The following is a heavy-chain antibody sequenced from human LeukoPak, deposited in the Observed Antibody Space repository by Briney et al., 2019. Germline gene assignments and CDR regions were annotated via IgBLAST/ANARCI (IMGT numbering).Heavy chain of an antibody. V-gene: IGHV1-2*02. Sequence: GASVKVSCKASGYTFTGYYTHWVRQAPGQGLEWMGWINPNSGGTNYAQKFQGRVTMTRDTSISTAYMELSRLRSDDTAVYYCARAYDSSGGHDAFDIWGQGTMVTVSS. CDR2: INPNSGGT. CDR3: ARAYDSSGGHDAFDI. J-gene: IGHJ3*02. CDR1: GYTFTGYY. D-gene: IGHD3-22*01.